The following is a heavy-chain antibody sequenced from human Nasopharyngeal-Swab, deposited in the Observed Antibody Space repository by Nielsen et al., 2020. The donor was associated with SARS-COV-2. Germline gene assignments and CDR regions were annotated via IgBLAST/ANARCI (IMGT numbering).Heavy chain of an antibody. CDR3: TTDYYFDY. V-gene: IGHV3-73*01. CDR1: GFVFSASA. J-gene: IGHJ4*02. Sequence: GESLKISCATSGFVFSASAMHWVRQASGRGLEWVGRIGDKAHNYATTYGASVKGRFTISRDDSKNTAFLQMDSLKTEDTALYYCTTDYYFDYWGQGTLVTVSS. CDR2: IGDKAHNYAT.